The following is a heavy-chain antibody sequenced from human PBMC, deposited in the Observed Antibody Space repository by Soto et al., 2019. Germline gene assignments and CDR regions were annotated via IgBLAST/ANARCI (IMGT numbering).Heavy chain of an antibody. CDR3: ARFLMELSSKFYYYYGMDV. Sequence: SGKVSCKASGYTFTSYAMHWVRQAPGQRLEWMGWINAGNGNTKYSQKFQGRVTITRDTSASTAYMELSSLRSEDTAVYYCARFLMELSSKFYYYYGMDVWGQGTTVTVSS. CDR2: INAGNGNT. D-gene: IGHD3-10*01. J-gene: IGHJ6*02. CDR1: GYTFTSYA. V-gene: IGHV1-3*01.